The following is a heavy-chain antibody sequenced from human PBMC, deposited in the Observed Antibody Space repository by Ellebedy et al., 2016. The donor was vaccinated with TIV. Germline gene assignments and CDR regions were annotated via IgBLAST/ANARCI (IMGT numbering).Heavy chain of an antibody. CDR3: AKDPYDVVIGPNWFDP. V-gene: IGHV3-23*01. Sequence: GESLKISCAASGFTFSAYAMSWVRQAPGKGLEWISTISTRGGTPFYANSVKGRFTISRDNSKHTRFLQMNGLSAEDTAMYYCAKDPYDVVIGPNWFDPWGQGTLVTVSS. CDR2: ISTRGGTP. D-gene: IGHD2-21*01. CDR1: GFTFSAYA. J-gene: IGHJ5*02.